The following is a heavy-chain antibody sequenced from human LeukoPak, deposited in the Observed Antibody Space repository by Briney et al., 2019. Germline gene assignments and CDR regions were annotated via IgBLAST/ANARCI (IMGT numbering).Heavy chain of an antibody. V-gene: IGHV3-13*04. CDR2: SGTVGGT. Sequence: GESLRLSCAASGFTSSAYDMHWVRQIPGGGLEWVSTSGTVGGTFYSDSVMGRFTIPRENAKNSFHLQMNSLRVEDSAIYFCVRAAMPYIINGRRFDYWGQGTLVTVPS. CDR1: GFTSSAYD. D-gene: IGHD2-2*01. CDR3: VRAAMPYIINGRRFDY. J-gene: IGHJ4*02.